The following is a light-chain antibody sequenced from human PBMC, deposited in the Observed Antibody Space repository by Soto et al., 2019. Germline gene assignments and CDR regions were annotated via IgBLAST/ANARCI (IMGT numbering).Light chain of an antibody. CDR3: QQYNNWPPLT. V-gene: IGKV3-15*01. Sequence: EIVMTQSPVTQSVSPGGGATLSCRASQSAGTNLAWYQQQPGQPPRLLIYGASIRATGVPGRFSGSGSGTEFTLTISSLQSEDFAVYYCQQYNNWPPLTFGGGTKVEIE. CDR1: QSAGTN. J-gene: IGKJ4*01. CDR2: GAS.